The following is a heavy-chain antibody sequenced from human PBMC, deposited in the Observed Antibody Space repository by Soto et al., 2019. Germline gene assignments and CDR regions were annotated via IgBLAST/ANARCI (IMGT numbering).Heavy chain of an antibody. V-gene: IGHV1-18*04. Sequence: QVQLVQSGAEVKKPGASVKVSCKASGYTFTTYGITWVRQAPGQGLEWMGWISAYNGNTNYAQKFQGRVTMTTDTSTTTAHMEVSSRRHDETAVYYCARDLYYGSGGYRWCDPWGQGPLVTVSS. J-gene: IGHJ5*02. CDR1: GYTFTTYG. CDR3: ARDLYYGSGGYRWCDP. CDR2: ISAYNGNT. D-gene: IGHD3-10*01.